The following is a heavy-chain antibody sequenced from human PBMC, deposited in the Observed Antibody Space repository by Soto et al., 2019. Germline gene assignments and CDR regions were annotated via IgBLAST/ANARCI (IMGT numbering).Heavy chain of an antibody. CDR3: AKVRGSSGYYRGHDY. V-gene: IGHV3-23*01. CDR1: GFTFSSYA. D-gene: IGHD3-22*01. CDR2: ISGSGGST. J-gene: IGHJ4*02. Sequence: LRLSCAASGFTFSSYAMSWVRQAPGKGLEWVSAISGSGGSTYYADSVKGRFTISRDNSKNTLYLQMNILRAEDTAVYYCAKVRGSSGYYRGHDYWGQVTLVAVSS.